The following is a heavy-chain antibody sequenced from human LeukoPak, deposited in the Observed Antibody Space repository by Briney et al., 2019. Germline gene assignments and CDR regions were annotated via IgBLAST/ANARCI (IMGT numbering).Heavy chain of an antibody. D-gene: IGHD6-13*01. V-gene: IGHV4-38-2*02. J-gene: IGHJ6*02. CDR2: IYHSGST. Sequence: PSETLSLTCTVSGYSISSGYYWGWIRQPPGKGLEWIGSIYHSGSTNYNPSLKSRVTISVDTSKNQFSLKLSSVTAADTAVYYCARGNYSSSWYQDLYYYYYGMDVWGQGTTVTVSS. CDR1: GYSISSGYY. CDR3: ARGNYSSSWYQDLYYYYYGMDV.